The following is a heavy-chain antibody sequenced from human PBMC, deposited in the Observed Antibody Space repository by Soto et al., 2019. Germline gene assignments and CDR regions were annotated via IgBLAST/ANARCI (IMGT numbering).Heavy chain of an antibody. CDR2: ISGSGGST. J-gene: IGHJ6*02. CDR1: GFTFSSYA. V-gene: IGHV3-23*01. D-gene: IGHD2-15*01. Sequence: EVQLLESGGGLVQPGGSLRLSCAASGFTFSSYAMSWVRQAPGKGLEWVSAISGSGGSTYYADSVKGRFTISRDNSKNPVELPMDRLRAEDKAVNYCAKGGGDCRGWCWYDRTSFGTDCWGQGTTVTVSS. CDR3: AKGGGDCRGWCWYDRTSFGTDC.